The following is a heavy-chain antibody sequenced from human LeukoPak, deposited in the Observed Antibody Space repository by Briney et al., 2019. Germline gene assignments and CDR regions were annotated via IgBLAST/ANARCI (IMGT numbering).Heavy chain of an antibody. CDR3: ARADGSVAGPPSGH. CDR2: ISYDGSDK. D-gene: IGHD6-19*01. J-gene: IGHJ4*02. V-gene: IGHV3-30-3*01. Sequence: GRSLRLSCAASGFTFSSYAMHWVRQAPGKGLEWGAIISYDGSDKYYADSVKGRLTLSRDNSKSTLYLQMISLRTEDTAVYYCARADGSVAGPPSGHWGQGTLVTVSS. CDR1: GFTFSSYA.